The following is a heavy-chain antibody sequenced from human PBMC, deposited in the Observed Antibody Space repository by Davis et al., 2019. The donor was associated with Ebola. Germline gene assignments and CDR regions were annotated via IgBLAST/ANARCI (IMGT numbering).Heavy chain of an antibody. CDR1: GGSISSYY. CDR2: IYYSGST. J-gene: IGHJ4*02. Sequence: SETLSLTRTVSGGSISSYYWSWIRQPPGKGLEWIGYIYYSGSTNYNPSLKSRVTISVDTSKNQFSLKLSSVTAADTAVYYCARLVVVTYYFDYWGQGTLVTVSS. CDR3: ARLVVVTYYFDY. V-gene: IGHV4-59*08. D-gene: IGHD3-22*01.